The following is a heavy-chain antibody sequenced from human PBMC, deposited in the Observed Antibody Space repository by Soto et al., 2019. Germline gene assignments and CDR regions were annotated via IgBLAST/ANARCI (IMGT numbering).Heavy chain of an antibody. CDR3: AREAVVAATFWFDP. Sequence: GGSLRLSCAAPGITFSSYAMSLVRQAIGKGLEWVSAMSGSGGSTYYADCVKGRFTIPRDNSKNTLYLQMNSLRSEDTAVYYFAREAVVAATFWFDPWGEGTRVTVSS. D-gene: IGHD2-15*01. V-gene: IGHV3-23*01. CDR1: GITFSSYA. CDR2: MSGSGGST. J-gene: IGHJ5*02.